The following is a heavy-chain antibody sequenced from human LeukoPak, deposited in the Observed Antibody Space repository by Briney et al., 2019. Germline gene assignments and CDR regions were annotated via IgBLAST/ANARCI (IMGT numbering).Heavy chain of an antibody. CDR2: IKQDGSEK. V-gene: IGHV3-7*01. J-gene: IGHJ5*02. D-gene: IGHD6-13*01. CDR3: ARVGIAAAGGSLFDP. CDR1: GFTFSSYW. Sequence: GGSLRLSCAASGFTFSSYWMSWVRQAPGKGLEWVANIKQDGSEKYYVDSVKGRFTISRDNAKNSLYLQMSSLRAEDTAVYYCARVGIAAAGGSLFDPWGQGTLVTVSS.